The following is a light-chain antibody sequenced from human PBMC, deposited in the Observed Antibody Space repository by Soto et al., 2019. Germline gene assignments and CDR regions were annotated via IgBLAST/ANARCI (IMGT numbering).Light chain of an antibody. CDR1: QTITTY. Sequence: DIQMTQSPSSLSASIGDGVTITCRASQTITTYLNWYQQKPGKAPSFLIYAASSLQSGVPSRFSGSGSGTDFTLTISSLQPEDFATYYCQQSYTTPPTFGGGTKVEIK. CDR3: QQSYTTPPT. J-gene: IGKJ4*01. V-gene: IGKV1-39*01. CDR2: AAS.